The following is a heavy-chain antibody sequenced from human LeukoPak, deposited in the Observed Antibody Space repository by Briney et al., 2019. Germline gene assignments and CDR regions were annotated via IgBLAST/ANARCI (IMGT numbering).Heavy chain of an antibody. CDR1: GFTFSSYA. J-gene: IGHJ4*02. CDR3: ARVMGPHYFDTSGSSRAFDF. Sequence: GGSLRLSCAASGFTFSSYAMSWVRQAPGKGLEWVSAVSGSGGSTHDADSVKGRFTIPRDNSRNTLYLQMNSLRAEDTAIYYCARVMGPHYFDTSGSSRAFDFWGQGTLVTVSS. D-gene: IGHD3-22*01. CDR2: VSGSGGST. V-gene: IGHV3-23*01.